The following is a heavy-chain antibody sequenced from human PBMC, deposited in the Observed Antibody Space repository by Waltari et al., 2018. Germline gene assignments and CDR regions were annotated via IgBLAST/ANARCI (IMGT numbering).Heavy chain of an antibody. D-gene: IGHD3-22*01. CDR1: GFTFSGSA. CDR2: IRSKANSYAT. V-gene: IGHV3-73*01. J-gene: IGHJ4*02. CDR3: TRHSTYYYDSSGYNFDY. Sequence: EVQLVESGGGLVQPGGSLRLSCAASGFTFSGSAMHWVRQASGKGREWVGRIRSKANSYATAYAASVKGRLTISRDDSKNTAYLQMNSLKTEDTAVYYCTRHSTYYYDSSGYNFDYWGQGTLVTVSS.